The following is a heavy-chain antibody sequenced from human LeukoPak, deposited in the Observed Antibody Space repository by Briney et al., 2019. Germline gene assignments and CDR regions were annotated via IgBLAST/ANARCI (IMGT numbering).Heavy chain of an antibody. Sequence: GGSLRLSCAASGFTFSSYAMHWVRQAPGKGLEWVAAIWYDGSNKHYADSVKGRFTISRDNSKNTLYLQMNSLRAEDTAVYYCAREYYYDSSLAFDIWGQGTMVTVSS. CDR3: AREYYYDSSLAFDI. CDR2: IWYDGSNK. CDR1: GFTFSSYA. D-gene: IGHD3-22*01. V-gene: IGHV3-33*08. J-gene: IGHJ3*02.